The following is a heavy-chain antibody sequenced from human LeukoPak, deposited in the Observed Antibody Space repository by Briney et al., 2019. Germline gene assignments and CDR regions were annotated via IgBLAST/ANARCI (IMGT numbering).Heavy chain of an antibody. CDR2: ISGSGGST. D-gene: IGHD6-13*01. CDR3: ARDRAPSIAAAAKGAFDI. Sequence: PGGSLRLSCAASGFTFSSYAMSWVRQAPGKGLEWVSAISGSGGSTYYADSVKGRFSISRDNAKNSLYLQMNSLRAEDTAVYYCARDRAPSIAAAAKGAFDIWGQGTMVTVSS. J-gene: IGHJ3*02. CDR1: GFTFSSYA. V-gene: IGHV3-23*01.